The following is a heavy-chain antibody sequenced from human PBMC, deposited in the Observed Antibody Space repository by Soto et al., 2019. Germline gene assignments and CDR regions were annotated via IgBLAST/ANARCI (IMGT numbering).Heavy chain of an antibody. V-gene: IGHV4-34*08. Sequence: EILPLTSVFHGLTVATRVLWTWVRQFPGRGLELIGEIAHDGHTNYNPSLSGRVTMSVDLSNSQFSLNVASVNAADTAVYFCAGGRAYDYWGQGTLVTVS. CDR2: IAHDGHT. CDR1: GLTVATRVL. CDR3: AGGRAYDY. D-gene: IGHD1-26*01. J-gene: IGHJ4*02.